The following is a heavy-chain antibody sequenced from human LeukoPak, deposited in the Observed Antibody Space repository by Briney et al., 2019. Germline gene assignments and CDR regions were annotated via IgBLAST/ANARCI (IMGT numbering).Heavy chain of an antibody. V-gene: IGHV3-30*03. CDR2: TSYTGSNK. D-gene: IGHD2-21*01. CDR1: GFTFSRCA. CDR3: TRGGGGSFPHY. J-gene: IGHJ4*02. Sequence: GGSLRLSCAASGFTFSRCAMHWVRQAPGKGLEWVAVTSYTGSNKYYADSVKGRFTISRDNSKNTLYLQMNSLRAEDTAVYYCTRGGGGSFPHYWGQGTLVTVSS.